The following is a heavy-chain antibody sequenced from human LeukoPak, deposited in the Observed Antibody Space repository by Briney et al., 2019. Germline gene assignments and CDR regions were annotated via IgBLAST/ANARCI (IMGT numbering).Heavy chain of an antibody. CDR2: ISGSGGST. D-gene: IGHD2-15*01. CDR1: GFTFSSYA. J-gene: IGHJ4*02. V-gene: IGHV3-23*01. Sequence: GGSLRLSCAASGFTFSSYAMSCVRQAPGKGLEWVSAISGSGGSTYYADSVKGRFTISRDNSKNTLYLQMNSLRAEDTAVYYCAKDDCSGGSCYFFYWGQGTLVTVSS. CDR3: AKDDCSGGSCYFFY.